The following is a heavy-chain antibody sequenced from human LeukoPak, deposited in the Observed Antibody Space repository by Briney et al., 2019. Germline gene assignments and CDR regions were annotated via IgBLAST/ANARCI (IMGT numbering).Heavy chain of an antibody. CDR1: GYFISSCYY. CDR2: IYHSGST. CDR3: ARPYDILTGYRDAFDI. Sequence: SETLSLTCAVSGYFISSCYYWGWIRQPPGKGLEWIGSIYHSGSTYYNPSLKSRVTISVDTSKNQFSLKLSSVTAADTAVYYCARPYDILTGYRDAFDIWGQGTMVTVSS. V-gene: IGHV4-38-2*01. D-gene: IGHD3-9*01. J-gene: IGHJ3*02.